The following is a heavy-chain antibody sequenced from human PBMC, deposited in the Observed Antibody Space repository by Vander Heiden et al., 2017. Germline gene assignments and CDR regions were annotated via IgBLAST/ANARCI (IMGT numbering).Heavy chain of an antibody. V-gene: IGHV3-9*01. Sequence: EVQLVESGGGLVQPGRSLCLSCAAYGFPFDDYAMHWVRQAPGKGLEWVSGISWNSGSIGYADSVKGRFTISRDNAKNSLYLQMNSLRAEDTALYYCAKDSRRTPDDAFDIWGQGTMVTVSS. CDR3: AKDSRRTPDDAFDI. CDR2: ISWNSGSI. J-gene: IGHJ3*02. CDR1: GFPFDDYA.